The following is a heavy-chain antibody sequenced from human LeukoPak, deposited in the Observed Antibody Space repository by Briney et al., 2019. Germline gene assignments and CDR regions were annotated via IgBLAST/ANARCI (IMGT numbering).Heavy chain of an antibody. CDR3: ARAYCSSTSCYTSLMGY. Sequence: SETLSLTCTVSGDSISSYYWSWIRQPPGKGLEWIAYIYTSGSTNYNPSLKSRVTMSVDTSKNQFSLKLSSVTAADTAVYYCARAYCSSTSCYTSLMGYWGQGTLVTVSS. CDR1: GDSISSYY. CDR2: IYTSGST. J-gene: IGHJ4*02. V-gene: IGHV4-4*08. D-gene: IGHD2-2*02.